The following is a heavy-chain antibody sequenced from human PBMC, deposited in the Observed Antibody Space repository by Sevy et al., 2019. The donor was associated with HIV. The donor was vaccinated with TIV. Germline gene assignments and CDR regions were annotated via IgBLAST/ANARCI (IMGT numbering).Heavy chain of an antibody. CDR3: AREGSTWAGWFDP. Sequence: SETLSLTCTVSGGSISSGSYYWSWIRQPAGKGLEWIGRIYTSGSTNYNPSLKSRVTISVDTSKNQFSLKRGSVTAADTAVYYCAREGSTWAGWFDPWGQGTLVTVSS. CDR2: IYTSGST. CDR1: GGSISSGSYY. D-gene: IGHD2-2*01. J-gene: IGHJ5*02. V-gene: IGHV4-61*02.